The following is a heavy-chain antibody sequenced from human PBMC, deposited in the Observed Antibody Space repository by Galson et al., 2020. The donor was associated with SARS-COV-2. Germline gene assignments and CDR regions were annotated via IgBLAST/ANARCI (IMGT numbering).Heavy chain of an antibody. V-gene: IGHV3-11*04. CDR1: GFTFSDYY. Sequence: GGSLRLSCAASGFTFSDYYMSWIRQAPGKGLEWVSYISSSGSTIYYADSVKGRFTISRDNAKNSLYLQMNSLRAEDTAVYYCARSSDASYYYYYYMDVWGKGTTVTISS. CDR3: ARSSDASYYYYYYMDV. D-gene: IGHD2-2*01. CDR2: ISSSGSTI. J-gene: IGHJ6*03.